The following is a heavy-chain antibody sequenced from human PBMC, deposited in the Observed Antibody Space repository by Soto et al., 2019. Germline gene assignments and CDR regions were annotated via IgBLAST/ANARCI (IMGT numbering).Heavy chain of an antibody. D-gene: IGHD5-18*01. Sequence: QVQLVESGGGVVQPGRSLRLSCAASGFTFSSYGMHWVRQAPGKGLEWVAVISYDGSNKYYADSVKGRFTISRDNSKNTLYLQMNSLRAEDTAEYYCANSYGYIRWGQGTLVTVSS. V-gene: IGHV3-30*18. J-gene: IGHJ4*02. CDR1: GFTFSSYG. CDR2: ISYDGSNK. CDR3: ANSYGYIR.